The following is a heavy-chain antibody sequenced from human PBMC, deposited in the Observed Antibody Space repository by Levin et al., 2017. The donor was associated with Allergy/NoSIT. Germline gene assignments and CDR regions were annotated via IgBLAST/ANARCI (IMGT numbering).Heavy chain of an antibody. V-gene: IGHV3-30*04. CDR2: ISYDGSNK. CDR3: ARDGQQLRAFDI. J-gene: IGHJ3*02. D-gene: IGHD6-13*01. CDR1: GFTFSSYA. Sequence: GESLKISCAASGFTFSSYAMHWVRQAPGKGLEWVAVISYDGSNKYYADSVKGRFTISRDNSKNTLYLQMNSLRAEDTAVYYCARDGQQLRAFDIWGQGTMVTVSS.